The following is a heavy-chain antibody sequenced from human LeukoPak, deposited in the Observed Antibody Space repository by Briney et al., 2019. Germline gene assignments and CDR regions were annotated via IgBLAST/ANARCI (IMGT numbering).Heavy chain of an antibody. Sequence: SETLSLTCTVSGGSISSYYWSWIRQPPGKGLEWIGYIYYSGSTNYNPSLKSRVTISVDTSKNQFSLKLSSVTAADTAVYYCARGPANYDILTGYCHDAFDIWGQGTMVTVSS. D-gene: IGHD3-9*01. V-gene: IGHV4-59*01. J-gene: IGHJ3*02. CDR3: ARGPANYDILTGYCHDAFDI. CDR1: GGSISSYY. CDR2: IYYSGST.